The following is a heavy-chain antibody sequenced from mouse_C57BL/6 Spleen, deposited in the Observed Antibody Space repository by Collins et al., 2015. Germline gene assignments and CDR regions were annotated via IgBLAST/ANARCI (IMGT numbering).Heavy chain of an antibody. Sequence: EVQLVESGGGLVQPGGSLKLSCAASGFTFSSYGMSWVRQTPDKRLELVATINSNGGSTYYPDSVKGRFTISRDNAKNTLYLQMSSLKSEDTAMYYCARGGYDVGDWYFDVWGAGTTVTVSS. CDR2: INSNGGST. D-gene: IGHD2-14*01. CDR1: GFTFSSYG. V-gene: IGHV5-6-3*01. CDR3: ARGGYDVGDWYFDV. J-gene: IGHJ1*01.